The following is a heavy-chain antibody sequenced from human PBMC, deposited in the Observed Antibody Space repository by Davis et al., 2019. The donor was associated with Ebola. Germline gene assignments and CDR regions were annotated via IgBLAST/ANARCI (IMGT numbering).Heavy chain of an antibody. J-gene: IGHJ6*02. CDR1: GGSFSGYY. CDR2: INHSGST. Sequence: GSLRLSCAVYGGSFSGYYWSWIRQPPGKGLEWIGEINHSGSTNYNPSLKSRVTISVDTSKNQFSLKLSSVTAADTAVYYCARGRVDFWSGYTYYYYGMDVWGQGTTVTVSS. D-gene: IGHD3-3*01. CDR3: ARGRVDFWSGYTYYYYGMDV. V-gene: IGHV4-34*01.